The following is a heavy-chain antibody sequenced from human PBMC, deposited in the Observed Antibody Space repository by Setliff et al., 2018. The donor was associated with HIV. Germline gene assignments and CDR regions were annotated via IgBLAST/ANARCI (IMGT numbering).Heavy chain of an antibody. CDR2: INPHSGGT. V-gene: IGHV1-2*06. CDR1: GYTFTDYY. J-gene: IGHJ4*02. D-gene: IGHD3-22*01. CDR3: ARVTRIGSGYLGDNFRTFDY. Sequence: ASVKVSCKASGYTFTDYYMHWVRQAPGQGLEGMGRINPHSGGTNYAQMFQGRVTMTRDTSISTAYMELSRLRSDDTAVYYCARVTRIGSGYLGDNFRTFDYWGQGTLVTVSS.